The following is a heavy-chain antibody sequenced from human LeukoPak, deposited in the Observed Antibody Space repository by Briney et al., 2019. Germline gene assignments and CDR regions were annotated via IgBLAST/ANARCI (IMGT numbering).Heavy chain of an antibody. D-gene: IGHD6-19*01. V-gene: IGHV3-11*01. CDR3: AGDTRAGYFDY. CDR1: GFTFSDYY. J-gene: IGHJ4*02. CDR2: ISSSGSTI. Sequence: GGSLRLSCAASGFTFSDYYMSWIRQAPGKGLEWVSYISSSGSTIYYADSVKGRFTISRDNAKNPLYLQMNSLRAEDTAVYYCAGDTRAGYFDYWGQGTLVTVSS.